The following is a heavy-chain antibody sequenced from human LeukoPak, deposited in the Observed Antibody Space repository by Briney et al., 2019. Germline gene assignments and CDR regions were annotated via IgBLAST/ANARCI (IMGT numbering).Heavy chain of an antibody. D-gene: IGHD3-10*01. J-gene: IGHJ5*02. CDR3: AKRFQGYWFDP. CDR1: GFTFSSYS. CDR2: ISGSGGST. V-gene: IGHV3-23*01. Sequence: GGSLRLSCAASGFTFSSYSMNWVRQAPGKGLEWVSAISGSGGSTYYADSVKGRFTISRDNSKNTLYLQMNSLRAEDTAVYYCAKRFQGYWFDPWGQGTLVTVSS.